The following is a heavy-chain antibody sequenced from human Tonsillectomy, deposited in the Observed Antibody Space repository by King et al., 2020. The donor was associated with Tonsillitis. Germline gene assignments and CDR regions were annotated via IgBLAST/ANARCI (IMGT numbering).Heavy chain of an antibody. J-gene: IGHJ4*02. CDR1: GFTFSSYP. CDR2: ISFDGSNK. Sequence: VQLVESGGGVVQPGRFLRLSCAGSGFTFSSYPMHWVRQAPGKGLEWVAVISFDGSNKYYAESVKGRFTISRDNSKNTLFLQMSSLRAEDTAVYYCARDYRASDDYRSTNDPSDSWGQGTLVSVSS. V-gene: IGHV3-30*04. CDR3: ARDYRASDDYRSTNDPSDS. D-gene: IGHD3-3*01.